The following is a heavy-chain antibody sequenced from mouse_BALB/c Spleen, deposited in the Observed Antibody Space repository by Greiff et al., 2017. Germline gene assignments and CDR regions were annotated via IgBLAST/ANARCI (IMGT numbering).Heavy chain of an antibody. J-gene: IGHJ3*01. CDR1: GFTFSDYY. D-gene: IGHD2-3*01. V-gene: IGHV5-4*02. Sequence: DVMLVESGGGLVKPGGSLKLSCAASGFTFSDYYMYWVRQTPEKRLEWVATISDGGSYTYYPDSVKGRFTISRDNAKNNLYLQMSSLKSEDTAMYYCARGLRHYGRDGYYGGFAYWGQGTLVTVSA. CDR2: ISDGGSYT. CDR3: ARGLRHYGRDGYYGGFAY.